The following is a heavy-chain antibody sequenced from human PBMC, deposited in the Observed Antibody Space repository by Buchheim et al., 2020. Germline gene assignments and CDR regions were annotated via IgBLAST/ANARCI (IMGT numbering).Heavy chain of an antibody. V-gene: IGHV3-30*18. Sequence: QVQLVESGGGVVQPGRSLRLSCAASGFTFSSYSMHWVRQAPGKGLEWVAVISYDGSNKYYADSVKGRFTISRDNSKNTLYLQMNSPRAEDTAVYYCAKRVDTAMANYYYYGMDVWGQGTT. D-gene: IGHD5-18*01. CDR1: GFTFSSYS. J-gene: IGHJ6*02. CDR2: ISYDGSNK. CDR3: AKRVDTAMANYYYYGMDV.